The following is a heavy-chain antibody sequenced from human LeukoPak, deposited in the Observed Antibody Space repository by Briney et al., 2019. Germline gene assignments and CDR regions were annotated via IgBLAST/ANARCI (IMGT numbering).Heavy chain of an antibody. CDR1: GGSINNYY. CDR3: ARGGSSWAVVFDH. D-gene: IGHD6-13*01. Sequence: SETLSLTCTVSGGSINNYYWSWIRQPPGKEMEWIAYIYYSGMTMYNPYLQSRVTISVDTSKNQFSLKLDSVTAADTAVYYCARGGSSWAVVFDHWGRGTLVTVSS. CDR2: IYYSGMT. V-gene: IGHV4-59*01. J-gene: IGHJ4*02.